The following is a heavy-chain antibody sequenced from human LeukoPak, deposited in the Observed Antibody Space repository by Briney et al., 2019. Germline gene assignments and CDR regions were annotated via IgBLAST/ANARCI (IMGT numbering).Heavy chain of an antibody. D-gene: IGHD4-17*01. CDR3: AKRSGRTTGRYDY. J-gene: IGHJ4*02. Sequence: GGSLRLSCAASGFTFSSYAMSWVRQAPGKGLEWVLAISGSGGSTYYADSVKGRFTISRDNSKNTLYLQMNSLRAEDTAVYYCAKRSGRTTGRYDYWGQGTLVTVSS. V-gene: IGHV3-23*01. CDR2: ISGSGGST. CDR1: GFTFSSYA.